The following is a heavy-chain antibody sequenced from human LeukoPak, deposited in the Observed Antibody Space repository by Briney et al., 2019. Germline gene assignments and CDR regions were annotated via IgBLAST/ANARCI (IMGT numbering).Heavy chain of an antibody. V-gene: IGHV3-23*01. CDR3: AKTRGGVVATTSDY. Sequence: GGSLRLSCAAPGFTFSNYAVIWVRQARGKGPEWVSTISGSGGNTYYAHSVKGRFTISRDNSKNTLYLQMNSLRVEDTGLYYCAKTRGGVVATTSDYWGQGTLVTVSS. D-gene: IGHD3-22*01. CDR2: ISGSGGNT. CDR1: GFTFSNYA. J-gene: IGHJ4*02.